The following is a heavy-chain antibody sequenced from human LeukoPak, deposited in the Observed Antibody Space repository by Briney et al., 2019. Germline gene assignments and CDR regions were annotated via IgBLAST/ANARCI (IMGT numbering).Heavy chain of an antibody. CDR2: INHSGST. D-gene: IGHD5-12*01. J-gene: IGHJ4*02. Sequence: SETLSLTCAVYGGSFSGYYWSWIRQPPGKGLEWIGEINHSGSTNYNPSLKSRVTISVDTSKNQFSLKLSSVTAADTAVYYCAVERGYSGYEGFDYRGQGTLVTVSS. CDR1: GGSFSGYY. V-gene: IGHV4-34*01. CDR3: AVERGYSGYEGFDY.